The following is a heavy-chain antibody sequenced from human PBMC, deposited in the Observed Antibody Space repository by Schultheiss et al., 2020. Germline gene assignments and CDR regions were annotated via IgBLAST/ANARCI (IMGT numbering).Heavy chain of an antibody. Sequence: GESLKISCAASGFTFSSYAMHWVRQAPGKGLEWVAVISYDGSNKYYADSVKGRFTIFRDNSKNTLYLQRNSLRAEDTAVYYCARDRVPLVWELPVDPWGQGTLVTVSS. D-gene: IGHD1-26*01. CDR2: ISYDGSNK. CDR3: ARDRVPLVWELPVDP. J-gene: IGHJ5*02. V-gene: IGHV3-30-3*01. CDR1: GFTFSSYA.